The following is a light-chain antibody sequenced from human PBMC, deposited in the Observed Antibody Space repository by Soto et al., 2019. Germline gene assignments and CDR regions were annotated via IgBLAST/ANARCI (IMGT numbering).Light chain of an antibody. CDR1: QSVSNY. CDR2: GAS. J-gene: IGKJ3*01. V-gene: IGKV3-20*01. Sequence: EIVLTQSPGTLSLSPGERATLSCRASQSVSNYLVWYRQRPGQAPRLLIHGASIRATSIPDRLSGSGSGTDITLTISTLEPEDFAVYYSNHYSTSAFTFGPGTKVHIK. CDR3: NHYSTSAFT.